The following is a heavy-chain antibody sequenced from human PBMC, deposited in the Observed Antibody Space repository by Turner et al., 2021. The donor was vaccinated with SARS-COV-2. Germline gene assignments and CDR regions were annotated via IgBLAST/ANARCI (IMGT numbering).Heavy chain of an antibody. CDR1: GLTFNNFG. CDR3: AKDAGVEESFFDY. J-gene: IGHJ4*02. D-gene: IGHD3-10*01. CDR2: ISGSGENT. Sequence: EVQLLESGGGLVQPGGSLRLPCTASGLTFNNFGMSWVSQAPGKGLEWVSTISGSGENTHYAESVKGRFTISRDNSKNTLYLQMNSLRAEDTAIYYCAKDAGVEESFFDYWGQGTLVTVSS. V-gene: IGHV3-23*01.